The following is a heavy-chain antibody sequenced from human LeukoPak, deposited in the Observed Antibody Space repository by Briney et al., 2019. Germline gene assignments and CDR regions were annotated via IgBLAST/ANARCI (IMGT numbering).Heavy chain of an antibody. Sequence: GGSLRLSCAASGFTFSSSYMNWVRQAPGKGLEWVSVIYSGGSTYYADSVKGRFTISRDNSKNTLYLQMNSLRAEDTAVYYCARDLNHYYGMDVWGQGTTVTVSS. CDR1: GFTFSSSY. V-gene: IGHV3-53*01. CDR3: ARDLNHYYGMDV. J-gene: IGHJ6*02. CDR2: IYSGGST.